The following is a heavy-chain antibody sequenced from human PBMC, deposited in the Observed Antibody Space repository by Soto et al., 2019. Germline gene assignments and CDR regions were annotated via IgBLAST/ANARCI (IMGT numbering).Heavy chain of an antibody. V-gene: IGHV4-39*01. CDR3: ARHGLASSGWTAAGFDY. J-gene: IGHJ4*02. D-gene: IGHD6-19*01. Sequence: PSETLSLTCTVSGGSIDSPGYFWGWIRQPPGKGLEWIGSVYYSGSTYFNPSLKSRVTISVDTSKNLFSLRLSSVTAADTAVYYCARHGLASSGWTAAGFDYWGQGTLVTVSS. CDR1: GGSIDSPGYF. CDR2: VYYSGST.